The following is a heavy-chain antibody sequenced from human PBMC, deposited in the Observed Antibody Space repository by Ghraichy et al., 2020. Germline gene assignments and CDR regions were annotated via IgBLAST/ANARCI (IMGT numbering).Heavy chain of an antibody. CDR2: INPNSGGT. CDR3: ARRSTGGAYFDY. D-gene: IGHD2-8*02. CDR1: GYTFTGYY. Sequence: ASVKVSCKASGYTFTGYYMHWVRQAPGQGLEWMGRINPNSGGTNYAQKFQGRVTMTRDTSISTAYMELSRLRSDDTAVYYCARRSTGGAYFDYWGQGTLVNVSA. V-gene: IGHV1-2*06. J-gene: IGHJ4*02.